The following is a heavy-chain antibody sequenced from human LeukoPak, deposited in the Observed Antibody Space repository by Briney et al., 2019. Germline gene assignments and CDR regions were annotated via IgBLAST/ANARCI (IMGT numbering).Heavy chain of an antibody. CDR3: ARESHCSSTSCYRDHHYYYYGMDV. D-gene: IGHD2-2*02. V-gene: IGHV3-48*03. CDR1: GFTFSSYE. Sequence: GGSLRLSCAASGFTFSSYEMNWVRQAPGKGLEWVSYISSSGSTIYYADSVKGRFTISRDNAKNSLYLQMNSLRAEDTTVYYCARESHCSSTSCYRDHHYYYYGMDVWGQGTTVTVSS. CDR2: ISSSGSTI. J-gene: IGHJ6*02.